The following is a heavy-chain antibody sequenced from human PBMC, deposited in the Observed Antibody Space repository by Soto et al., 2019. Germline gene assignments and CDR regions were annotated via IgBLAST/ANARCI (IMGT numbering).Heavy chain of an antibody. V-gene: IGHV3-7*03. CDR3: SRENWFQDY. CDR2: IKSDGSEQ. CDR1: GFSLSAYY. D-gene: IGHD3-10*01. J-gene: IGHJ4*02. Sequence: XGSLRLSCSASGFSLSAYYMTWVRQAPGKGLDWVASIKSDGSEQYYVDSVKGRFTISRDNAKNSLYLQMNSLRAGDTGLYYCSRENWFQDYWGQGPLVTSPQ.